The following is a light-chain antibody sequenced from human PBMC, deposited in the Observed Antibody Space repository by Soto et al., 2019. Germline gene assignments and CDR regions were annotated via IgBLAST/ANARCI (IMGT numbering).Light chain of an antibody. CDR3: SSYTSSSTSVV. J-gene: IGLJ2*01. CDR1: SSDVGGYKY. CDR2: DFI. Sequence: QSALTQPASVSGSPGQSITISCTGISSDVGGYKYVSWYQQHPGKAPKLIIYDFIYRRSGVSNRFSGSKSDNSASLTISGLQAEDEADYHCSSYTSSSTSVVFGGGTKLTVL. V-gene: IGLV2-14*01.